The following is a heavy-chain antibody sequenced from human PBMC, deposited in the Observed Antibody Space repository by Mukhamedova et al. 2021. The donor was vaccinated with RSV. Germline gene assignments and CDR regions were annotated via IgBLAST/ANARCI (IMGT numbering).Heavy chain of an antibody. CDR3: AGRRDGYTFSDY. Sequence: GSSGTNAEYMGGRFTISRDNSKNTLYLQMNSLRAEDTAMYYCAGRRDGYTFSDYWGQGTLVTVSS. CDR2: GSSG. J-gene: IGHJ4*02. D-gene: IGHD5-24*01. V-gene: IGHV3-30-3*01.